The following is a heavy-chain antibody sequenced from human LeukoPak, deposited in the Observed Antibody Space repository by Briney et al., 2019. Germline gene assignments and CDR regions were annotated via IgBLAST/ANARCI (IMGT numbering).Heavy chain of an antibody. Sequence: GGSLRLSCAASGFTFSSYWMSWVRQAPGKGLEWVANIKQDGSEKYYVDSVKGRFTISRDNAKNSLYLQMNSLRAEDTAVYYCAKWERPRPLYYYCGMDVWGQGTTVTVSS. CDR1: GFTFSSYW. J-gene: IGHJ6*02. CDR2: IKQDGSEK. D-gene: IGHD1-26*01. CDR3: AKWERPRPLYYYCGMDV. V-gene: IGHV3-7*01.